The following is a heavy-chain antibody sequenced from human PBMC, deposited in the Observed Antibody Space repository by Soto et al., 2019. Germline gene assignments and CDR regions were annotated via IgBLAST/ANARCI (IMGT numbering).Heavy chain of an antibody. CDR2: IFNSWSA. Sequence: SETLPLTCSVSVVVTFSGSYYLSWIRQRPGKGLECLGYIFNSWSAYYNPSLRSRVTISIDTSKDEFSLSLSSVTAADTAVYFCARVKATLYRHYYFDYWGQATPVTVS. D-gene: IGHD5-12*01. CDR1: VVVTFSGSYY. CDR3: ARVKATLYRHYYFDY. V-gene: IGHV4-31*03. J-gene: IGHJ4*02.